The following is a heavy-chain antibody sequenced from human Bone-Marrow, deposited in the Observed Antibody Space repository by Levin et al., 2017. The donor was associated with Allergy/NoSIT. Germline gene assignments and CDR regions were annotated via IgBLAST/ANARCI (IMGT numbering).Heavy chain of an antibody. D-gene: IGHD3-10*01. CDR2: ISYDGSNK. J-gene: IGHJ4*02. Sequence: GESLKISCAASGFTFSSYGMHWVRQAPGKGLEWVAVISYDGSNKYYADSVKGRFTISRDNSNNTLYLQMNSLRAEDTALYYCARDSNYYGSGSYYDFWGQGTLVTVSS. CDR3: ARDSNYYGSGSYYDF. V-gene: IGHV3-30*03. CDR1: GFTFSSYG.